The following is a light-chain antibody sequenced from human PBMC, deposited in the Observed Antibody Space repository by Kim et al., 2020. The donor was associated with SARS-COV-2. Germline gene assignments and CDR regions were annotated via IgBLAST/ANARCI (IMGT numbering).Light chain of an antibody. J-gene: IGKJ5*01. CDR1: QSIYSY. V-gene: IGKV1-5*03. CDR3: QQFYTYPIT. CDR2: KAS. Sequence: ASVGDRVTITSRASQSIYSYLAWYQQKPGNVPKILIYKASTLESGVPSRFSGSESGTEFTLTISSLQPDDFATYYCQQFYTYPITFGQGTRLEIK.